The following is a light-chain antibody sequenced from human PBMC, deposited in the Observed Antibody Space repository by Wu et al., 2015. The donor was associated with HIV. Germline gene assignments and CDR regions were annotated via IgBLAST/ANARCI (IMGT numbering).Light chain of an antibody. CDR3: QQSYSTLPYS. J-gene: IGKJ2*03. V-gene: IGKV1-27*01. Sequence: DIQMTQSPSSLSASVGDRVTITCRASQGISNFLAWYQQKPGKPPKVLIYAASTLQSGVPSRFSGSGSGTDFTLTISSLQPEDVATYYCQQSYSTLPYSFGQGTKLEIK. CDR2: AAS. CDR1: QGISNF.